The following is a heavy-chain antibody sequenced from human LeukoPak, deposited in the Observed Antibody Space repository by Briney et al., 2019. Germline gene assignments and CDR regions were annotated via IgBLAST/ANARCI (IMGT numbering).Heavy chain of an antibody. Sequence: SQTLSFTCAVSGGAISSGGYSWSWIRQPPGKGLEWIGYIYHTGSSYYSPSLKSRVTISVDRSKNQFSLKLSSVTAADTAVYYCARRRERGWFDPWGQGTLVTVSS. CDR1: GGAISSGGYS. V-gene: IGHV4-30-2*01. D-gene: IGHD3-10*01. CDR2: IYHTGSS. CDR3: ARRRERGWFDP. J-gene: IGHJ5*02.